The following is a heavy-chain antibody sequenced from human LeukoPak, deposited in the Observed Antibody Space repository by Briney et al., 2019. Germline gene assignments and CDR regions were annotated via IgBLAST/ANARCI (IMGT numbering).Heavy chain of an antibody. V-gene: IGHV3-21*01. D-gene: IGHD5-18*01. Sequence: PGGSLRLSCAASGFIFSSYNMNWVRQAPGKGLEWVSSISTSSSYIYYADSVKGRFTISRDNAKNSLYLQMNSLRAEDTAVYYCARARSSYGYGDAFDIWGQGTMVTVSS. J-gene: IGHJ3*02. CDR2: ISTSSSYI. CDR3: ARARSSYGYGDAFDI. CDR1: GFIFSSYN.